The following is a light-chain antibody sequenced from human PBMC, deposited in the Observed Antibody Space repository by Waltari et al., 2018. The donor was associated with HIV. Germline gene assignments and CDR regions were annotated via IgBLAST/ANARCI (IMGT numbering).Light chain of an antibody. J-gene: IGLJ2*01. CDR3: YSATDDYRVV. Sequence: SYELTQPSSVSVSPGQTARITCSGDVLATNHARWFQQKSGQAPLVVIYKDTARPSEIPERFSGSSSGTTVTLTINGAQVEDEADYYCYSATDDYRVVFGGGTQLTVL. V-gene: IGLV3-27*01. CDR2: KDT. CDR1: VLATNH.